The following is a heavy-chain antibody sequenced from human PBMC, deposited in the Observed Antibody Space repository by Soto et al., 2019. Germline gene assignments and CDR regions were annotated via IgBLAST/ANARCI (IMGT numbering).Heavy chain of an antibody. CDR2: IYYSGST. J-gene: IGHJ6*03. V-gene: IGHV4-39*01. CDR1: GGSISSSSYY. Sequence: SETLSLTCTVSGGSISSSSYYWGWIRQPPGKGLEWIGSIYYSGSTYYNPSLKSRVTISVDTSKNQFSLKLSSVTAADTAVYYCARMSQWLTHPMANTYYYYMDVWGKGTTVTVSS. D-gene: IGHD6-19*01. CDR3: ARMSQWLTHPMANTYYYYMDV.